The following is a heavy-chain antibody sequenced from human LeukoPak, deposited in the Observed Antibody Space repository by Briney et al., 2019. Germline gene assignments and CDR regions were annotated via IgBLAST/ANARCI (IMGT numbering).Heavy chain of an antibody. CDR1: GFTFSSYA. D-gene: IGHD3-22*01. Sequence: GGSLRLSCAASGFTFSSYAMSWVRQAPGKGLEWVSAISGSGGSTYYADSVKGRFTISRDNSKNTLYLQMNSLRAEDTAVYYCAKDGLFYYDSSGFMTVHYFDYWGQGTLVTVSS. V-gene: IGHV3-23*01. CDR3: AKDGLFYYDSSGFMTVHYFDY. CDR2: ISGSGGST. J-gene: IGHJ4*02.